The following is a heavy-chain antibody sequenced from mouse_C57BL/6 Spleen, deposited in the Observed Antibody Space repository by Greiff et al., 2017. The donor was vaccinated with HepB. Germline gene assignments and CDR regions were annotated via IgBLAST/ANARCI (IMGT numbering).Heavy chain of an antibody. V-gene: IGHV1-69*01. CDR2: IDPSDSYT. Sequence: VQLQQPGAELVMPGASVKLSCKASGYTFTSYWMHWVKQRPGQGLEWIGEIDPSDSYTNYNQKFKGKSTLTVDKSSSTAYMQLSSLTSEDSAVYYCARGTAQATPDYWGQGTTLTVSS. CDR3: ARGTAQATPDY. D-gene: IGHD3-2*02. J-gene: IGHJ2*01. CDR1: GYTFTSYW.